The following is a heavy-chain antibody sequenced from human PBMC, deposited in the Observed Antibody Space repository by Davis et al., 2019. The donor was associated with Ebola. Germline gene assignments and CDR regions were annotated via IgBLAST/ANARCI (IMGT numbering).Heavy chain of an antibody. J-gene: IGHJ5*02. Sequence: SETLSLTCTVSGGSINNYFWSWIRQPPGKGLEWIGNIHYLGNTNYNPSLKSRVTMSVDTSKNQFSLKLSSVTAADTAVYYCARAGALLPAANNWFDPWGQGTLVTVSS. CDR1: GGSINNYF. CDR2: IHYLGNT. V-gene: IGHV4-59*01. D-gene: IGHD2-2*01. CDR3: ARAGALLPAANNWFDP.